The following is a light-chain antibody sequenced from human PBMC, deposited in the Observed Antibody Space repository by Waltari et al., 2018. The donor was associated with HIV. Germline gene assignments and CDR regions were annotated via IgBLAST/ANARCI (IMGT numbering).Light chain of an antibody. CDR1: RSDIGSFDY. CDR2: DVT. CDR3: CSYSDSGTIL. Sequence: SALTQPASVSGSPGQSITISCLGARSDIGSFDYVSWYQQHPDKAPKLILYDVTLRPSGVSGRCSGSRSGSMASLTISGLQPEDEADDFCCSYSDSGTILFGGVTRVTVL. J-gene: IGLJ2*01. V-gene: IGLV2-14*03.